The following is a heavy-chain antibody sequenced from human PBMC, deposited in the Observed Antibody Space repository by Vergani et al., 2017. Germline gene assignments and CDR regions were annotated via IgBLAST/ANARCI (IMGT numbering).Heavy chain of an antibody. V-gene: IGHV4-31*03. J-gene: IGHJ5*02. D-gene: IGHD3-9*01. Sequence: QVQLQESGPGLVKPSQTLSLTCTVSGCSISSGGYYWSWIRQHPGKGLEWIGYIYYSGSTYYNPSLKSRVTISVDTSKNQFSLKLSSVTAADTAVYYCARVPYYDIWENWFDPWGQGTLVTVSS. CDR3: ARVPYYDIWENWFDP. CDR1: GCSISSGGYY. CDR2: IYYSGST.